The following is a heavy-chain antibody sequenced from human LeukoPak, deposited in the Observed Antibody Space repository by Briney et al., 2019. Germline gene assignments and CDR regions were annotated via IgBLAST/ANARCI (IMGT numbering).Heavy chain of an antibody. Sequence: SETLSLTCTASGGSIGSYYWSWIRQPPGKGLEWIAFIYYSGGTNYNPSLKSRASISLDTSKNLCSLRLSSVTAADTAVYYCARHAIYSGDYSFWFDPWGLGTLVTVSS. CDR2: IYYSGGT. D-gene: IGHD1-26*01. CDR3: ARHAIYSGDYSFWFDP. CDR1: GGSIGSYY. V-gene: IGHV4-59*08. J-gene: IGHJ5*02.